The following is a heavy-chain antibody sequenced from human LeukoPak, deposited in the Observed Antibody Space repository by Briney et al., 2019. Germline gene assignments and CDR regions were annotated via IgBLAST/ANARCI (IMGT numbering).Heavy chain of an antibody. CDR1: GGSISSHY. V-gene: IGHV4-59*11. D-gene: IGHD4-17*01. Sequence: NPSETLSLTCTVSGGSISSHYWSWIRQPPGKGLEWIGYIYYSGSTNYNPSLKSRVTISVDTSKNQFSPKLSSVTAADTAVYYCARTTNYYYYMDVWGKGTTVTVSS. CDR2: IYYSGST. CDR3: ARTTNYYYYMDV. J-gene: IGHJ6*03.